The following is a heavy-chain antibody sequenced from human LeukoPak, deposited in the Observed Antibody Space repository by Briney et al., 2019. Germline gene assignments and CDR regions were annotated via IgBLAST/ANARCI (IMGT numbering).Heavy chain of an antibody. D-gene: IGHD6-13*01. J-gene: IGHJ6*02. Sequence: GGSLRLSCAASGFTFSSYAMHWVRQAPGKGLEWVAVISYDGSNKYYADSVKGRFTISRDNSKNTLYLQMNSLRAEDTAVYYCARTLEAAATYYYYGMDVWGQGTTVTVSS. CDR2: ISYDGSNK. CDR3: ARTLEAAATYYYYGMDV. V-gene: IGHV3-30-3*01. CDR1: GFTFSSYA.